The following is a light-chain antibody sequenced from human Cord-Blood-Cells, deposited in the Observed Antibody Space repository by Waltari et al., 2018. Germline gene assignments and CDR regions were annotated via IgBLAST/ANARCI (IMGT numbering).Light chain of an antibody. J-gene: IGKJ2*03. CDR1: QCVSNSY. CDR2: GAS. CDR3: QQYGSSNPYS. Sequence: DIVLTPFRGTVSLTSGARATLTCWASQCVSNSYLARYQQTPGQAPRLLIYGASSRATGIPDRFSGSGSGTDFTLTISKLEPEDFAVYFCQQYGSSNPYSFGQGTKLEIK. V-gene: IGKV3-20*01.